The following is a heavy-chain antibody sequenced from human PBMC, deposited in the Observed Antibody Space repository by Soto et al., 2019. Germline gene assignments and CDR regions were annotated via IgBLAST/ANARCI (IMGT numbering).Heavy chain of an antibody. J-gene: IGHJ4*02. V-gene: IGHV1-58*01. CDR1: GFTFTRSA. D-gene: IGHD3-22*01. CDR2: IVVGGGNT. CDR3: AADPDYYYDSSGYYFTNPFDY. Sequence: SVKVSCKASGFTFTRSAVQWVRQARGQRLEWIGWIVVGGGNTNYAQKFQERATITRDMSTRTAYMELSSLRSEDTAVYYCAADPDYYYDSSGYYFTNPFDYWGQGTLVTVSS.